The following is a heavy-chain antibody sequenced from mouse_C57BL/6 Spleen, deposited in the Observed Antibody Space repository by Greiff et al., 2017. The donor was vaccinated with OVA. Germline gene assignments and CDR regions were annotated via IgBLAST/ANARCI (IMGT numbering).Heavy chain of an antibody. CDR2: INPNNGGT. Sequence: EVQLQQSGPELVKPGASVKISCKASGYTFTDYYMNWVKQSHGKSLEWIGDINPNNGGTSYNQKFKGKATLTVDKSSSTAYMELRSLTSEDSAVYYCAREGVTTYFDYWGQGTTLTVSS. J-gene: IGHJ2*01. V-gene: IGHV1-26*01. CDR3: AREGVTTYFDY. D-gene: IGHD2-5*01. CDR1: GYTFTDYY.